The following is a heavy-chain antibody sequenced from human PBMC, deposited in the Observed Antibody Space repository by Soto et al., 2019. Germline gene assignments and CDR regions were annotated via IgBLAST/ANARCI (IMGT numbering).Heavy chain of an antibody. J-gene: IGHJ4*02. CDR3: AKNRPPPSTGPIDY. V-gene: IGHV3-30-3*02. D-gene: IGHD4-17*01. CDR1: GFTSSSYA. Sequence: GGSLRLSCAASGFTSSSYAMHWVRQARGKGLEWVAVISYEGSNKYYADSVKGRFIISRDNSKSTLYLQMNSLRTEDTAVYNCAKNRPPPSTGPIDYWGQGTLVTVSA. CDR2: ISYEGSNK.